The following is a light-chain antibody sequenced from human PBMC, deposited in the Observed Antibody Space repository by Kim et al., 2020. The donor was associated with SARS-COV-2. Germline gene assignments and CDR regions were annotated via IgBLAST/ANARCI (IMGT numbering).Light chain of an antibody. Sequence: QAGLTQPPSVSKDLRQTATLTCTGNNNNVGNQGAAWLQQHRGHPPKLLSYRNYIRPSGISERFSAFRSGNTVSLTITGLQPEDEADYYCSAWDSSLSAWVFGGGTQLTVL. CDR1: NNNVGNQG. J-gene: IGLJ3*02. CDR2: RNY. CDR3: SAWDSSLSAWV. V-gene: IGLV10-54*04.